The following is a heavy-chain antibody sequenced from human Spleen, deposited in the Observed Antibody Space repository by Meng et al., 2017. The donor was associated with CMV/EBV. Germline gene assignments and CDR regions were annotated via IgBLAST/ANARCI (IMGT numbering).Heavy chain of an antibody. CDR1: GASISSYY. Sequence: SETLSLTCTVSGASISSYYWSWIRQPPGKGLEWIGYMYYSGSINYNPSLKSRVTMSLDTSKNQFSLRLTSVTAADSAVYYCAAAAGRGNSVLLPAAIWFWGHGTLVTVSS. J-gene: IGHJ4*01. CDR3: AAAAGRGNSVLLPAAIWF. D-gene: IGHD2-2*01. CDR2: MYYSGSI. V-gene: IGHV4-59*01.